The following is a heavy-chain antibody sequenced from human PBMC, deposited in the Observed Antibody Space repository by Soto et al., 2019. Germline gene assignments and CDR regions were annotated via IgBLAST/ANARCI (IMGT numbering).Heavy chain of an antibody. Sequence: SETLSLTCAVYGGSFSGYYWSWIRQPPGKGLEWIGEINHSGSTNYNPSLKSRVTISVDTSKNQFSLKLSSVTAADTAVYYCARVYDFWSGYYHIYNWFDPWGQGTLVTVSS. CDR2: INHSGST. J-gene: IGHJ5*02. CDR3: ARVYDFWSGYYHIYNWFDP. CDR1: GGSFSGYY. V-gene: IGHV4-34*01. D-gene: IGHD3-3*01.